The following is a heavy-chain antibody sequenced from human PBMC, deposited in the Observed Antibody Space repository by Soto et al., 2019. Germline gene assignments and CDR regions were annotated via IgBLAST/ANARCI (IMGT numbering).Heavy chain of an antibody. CDR3: ANSVGSGPGTLDY. J-gene: IGHJ4*02. CDR2: ISGSGGST. V-gene: IGHV3-23*01. CDR1: GFTVGRKY. Sequence: GGSLRLSCAASGFTVGRKYMSWVRQAPGKGLEWVSAISGSGGSTYYADSVKGRFTISRDNSKNTLYLQMNSLRAEDTAVYYCANSVGSGPGTLDYWGQGTLVTVSS. D-gene: IGHD1-26*01.